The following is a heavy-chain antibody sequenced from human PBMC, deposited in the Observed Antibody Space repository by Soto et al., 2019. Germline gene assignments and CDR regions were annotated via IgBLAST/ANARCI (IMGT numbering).Heavy chain of an antibody. J-gene: IGHJ4*02. CDR2: IHQSGTT. CDR3: ARDSSGRHDY. Sequence: SETLSLTCSVSGGSVRSGSYYWTWIRQPPGKGLEWIGYIHQSGTTNYNASLKSRVTISIDTSKNQFFLKLNSVTAADTAVYYCARDSSGRHDYWGQGTLVTVYS. V-gene: IGHV4-61*01. CDR1: GGSVRSGSYY. D-gene: IGHD3-22*01.